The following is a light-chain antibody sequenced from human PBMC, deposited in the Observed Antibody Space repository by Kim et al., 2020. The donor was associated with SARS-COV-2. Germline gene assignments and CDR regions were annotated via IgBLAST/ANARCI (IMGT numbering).Light chain of an antibody. CDR1: NIGTKS. CDR3: QVWDNDSDHGV. V-gene: IGLV3-21*04. Sequence: SYELTQPPSVSVAPGKTATITCGGNNIGTKSVHWYQQKPGQAPVLVIYYNSDRPSGIPERFSGSNSGNTATLTISRVEAGDEADYYCQVWDNDSDHGVFGGGTQLTVL. CDR2: YNS. J-gene: IGLJ3*02.